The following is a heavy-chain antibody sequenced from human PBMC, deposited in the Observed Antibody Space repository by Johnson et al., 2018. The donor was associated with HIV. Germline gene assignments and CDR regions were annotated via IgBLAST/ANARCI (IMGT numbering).Heavy chain of an antibody. CDR3: VKVQDEWFRALGAFDI. CDR1: RFTFSSYG. Sequence: QVQLVESGGGVVQPGRSLRLSCVASRFTFSSYGMHWVRQAPGKGLEWVAVISYDGSKKYHADSVKGRFTISRDNSKNTLYLQMNTLRAEDTAVYYCVKVQDEWFRALGAFDIWGQGTMVTVSS. J-gene: IGHJ3*02. V-gene: IGHV3-30*18. CDR2: ISYDGSKK. D-gene: IGHD3-10*01.